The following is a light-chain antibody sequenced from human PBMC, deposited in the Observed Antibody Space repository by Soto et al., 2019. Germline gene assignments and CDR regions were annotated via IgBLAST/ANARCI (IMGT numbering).Light chain of an antibody. CDR3: QQYGRSGT. CDR1: QSVSNNY. Sequence: EIVLTQSPGTLSLSPGERATLSCRASQSVSNNYLAWYQQKPGQAPRLLIYGASNRATGIPDRFSGSGSGTDFTLTISRLEPEDFAVYYRQQYGRSGTFGQGTKLDIK. V-gene: IGKV3-20*01. J-gene: IGKJ1*01. CDR2: GAS.